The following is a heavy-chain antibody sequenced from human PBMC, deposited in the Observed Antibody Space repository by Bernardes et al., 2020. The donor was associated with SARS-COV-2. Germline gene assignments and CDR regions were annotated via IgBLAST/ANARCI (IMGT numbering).Heavy chain of an antibody. CDR3: ARSHSVGDNRPFDY. V-gene: IGHV5-10-1*01. CDR1: GYIYGFTDYW. Sequence: GESLKISCKGSGYIYGFTDYWINWVRQMPGKGLEWMGKIDPRNSYAKYSPSFQGHVTMSVDKSTNTAYLQWNSLRASDTALYYCARSHSVGDNRPFDYWGQATLVTVSS. CDR2: IDPRNSYA. D-gene: IGHD1-26*01. J-gene: IGHJ4*02.